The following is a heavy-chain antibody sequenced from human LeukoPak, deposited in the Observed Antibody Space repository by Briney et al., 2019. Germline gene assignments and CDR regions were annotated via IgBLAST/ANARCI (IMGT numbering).Heavy chain of an antibody. D-gene: IGHD1-26*01. J-gene: IGHJ4*02. CDR3: ARDWRGSYFPDF. CDR1: GYTLTDYY. Sequence: GASVKVSCKASGYTLTDYYMHWVRQAPGHGLEWMGWINPNSGDTNYAQKFQGRVTMTRDTSISTAYMDLSRLTSDDTAIYYCARDWRGSYFPDFWGQGTLVTVSS. CDR2: INPNSGDT. V-gene: IGHV1-2*02.